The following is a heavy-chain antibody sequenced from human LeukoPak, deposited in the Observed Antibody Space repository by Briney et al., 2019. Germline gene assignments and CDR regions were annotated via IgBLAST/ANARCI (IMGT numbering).Heavy chain of an antibody. Sequence: ASVKVSCKASGGTFISYAISWVRQAPGQGLEWMGWISAYNGNTNYAQKLQGRVTMTTDTSTSTAYMELRSLRSDDTAVYYCARDQQQWLALSDAFDIWGQGTMVTVSS. J-gene: IGHJ3*02. D-gene: IGHD6-19*01. CDR1: GGTFISYA. CDR3: ARDQQQWLALSDAFDI. CDR2: ISAYNGNT. V-gene: IGHV1-18*01.